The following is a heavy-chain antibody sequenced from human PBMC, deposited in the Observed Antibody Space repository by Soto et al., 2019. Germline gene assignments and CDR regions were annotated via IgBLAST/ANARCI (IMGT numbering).Heavy chain of an antibody. CDR2: LSGSGGST. V-gene: IGHV3-23*01. CDR3: AKEGSSYYFYYAMDV. D-gene: IGHD6-6*01. J-gene: IGHJ6*02. Sequence: PGGSLRLSCAASGFTFSNYAMSWVRQAPGKGLEWVSGLSGSGGSTYYADSVKGRFTISRDNSKNTLYLQMNSLRAEDTAVYYCAKEGSSYYFYYAMDVWGQGTTVTVSS. CDR1: GFTFSNYA.